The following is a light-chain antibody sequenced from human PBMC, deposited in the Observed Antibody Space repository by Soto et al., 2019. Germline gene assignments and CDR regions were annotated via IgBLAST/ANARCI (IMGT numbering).Light chain of an antibody. CDR2: DAS. J-gene: IGKJ4*01. CDR3: QQYDNWPIT. CDR1: QSVGSN. V-gene: IGKV3-15*01. Sequence: VMPQSPATQSLSPGERVTLSCRASQSVGSNLAWYQQKPGLAPRVLIYDASTRATVIPARFSGSGSGKEFTITISSMQYEDFEVYYCQQYDNWPITFGGGTKVDIK.